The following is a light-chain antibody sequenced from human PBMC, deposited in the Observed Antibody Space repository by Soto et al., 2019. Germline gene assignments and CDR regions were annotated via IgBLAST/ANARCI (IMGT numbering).Light chain of an antibody. CDR2: GAS. CDR3: QQYGSSPRT. J-gene: IGKJ4*01. V-gene: IGKV3-20*01. Sequence: IVLTQSPGTLSLSPGERATLSCRASQSVSSSYLAWYQQEPGQAPRLLIYGASSRATGIPDRFSGSGSGTDFTLTISRLEPEDFAVYYCQQYGSSPRTFGGGTKV. CDR1: QSVSSSY.